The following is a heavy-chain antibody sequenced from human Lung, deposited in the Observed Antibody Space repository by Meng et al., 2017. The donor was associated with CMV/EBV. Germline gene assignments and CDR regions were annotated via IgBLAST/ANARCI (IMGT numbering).Heavy chain of an antibody. Sequence: LHAPEARPGLSNPSEPLSLTGPVSGGSMGGGNYYWSWIRQPPGKGLEWIGEIPHRGSSAYNPSLKSRVSMSIDKSKNQFSLKLTSVTAADTAVYHCLRGSGGSVWGQGTLVTVSS. V-gene: IGHV4-39*07. CDR2: IPHRGSS. CDR1: GGSMGGGNYY. J-gene: IGHJ1*01. CDR3: LRGSGGSV. D-gene: IGHD3-10*01.